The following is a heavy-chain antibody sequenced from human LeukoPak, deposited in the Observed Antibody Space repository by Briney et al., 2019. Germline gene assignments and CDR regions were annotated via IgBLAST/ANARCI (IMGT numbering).Heavy chain of an antibody. CDR1: GYTFTGYY. CDR2: INPNSGGT. J-gene: IGHJ4*02. V-gene: IGHV1-2*06. CDR3: ARDLLTYYPSGTTGYYFDC. Sequence: VASVKVSCKASGYTFTGYYMHWVRQAPGQGLEWMGRINPNSGGTNYVQKFQGRVTMTRDTSISTAYMELSRLRSDDTAVYYCARDLLTYYPSGTTGYYFDCWGQGTLVTVSS. D-gene: IGHD3-10*01.